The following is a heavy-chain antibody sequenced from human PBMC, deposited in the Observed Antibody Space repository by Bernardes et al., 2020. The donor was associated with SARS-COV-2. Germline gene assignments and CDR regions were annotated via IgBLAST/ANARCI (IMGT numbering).Heavy chain of an antibody. CDR1: GYTLTELS. CDR3: ATSPGMYYDILTGYPNYYYYYGMDV. Sequence: ASVKVSCKVSGYTLTELSMHWVRQAPGKGLEWMGGFDPEDGETIYAQKFQSRVTMTEDTSTDTAYMELSSLRSEDTAVYYCATSPGMYYDILTGYPNYYYYYGMDVWGQGTTVTVSS. D-gene: IGHD3-9*01. CDR2: FDPEDGET. V-gene: IGHV1-24*01. J-gene: IGHJ6*02.